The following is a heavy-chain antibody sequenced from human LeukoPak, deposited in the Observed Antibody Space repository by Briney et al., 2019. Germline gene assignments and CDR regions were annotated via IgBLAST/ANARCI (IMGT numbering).Heavy chain of an antibody. V-gene: IGHV3-23*01. Sequence: PGGTLRLSCAASGFTFSGYGMSWVRQAPGKGLKWVSAISGSGGSTYYADSVKGRITISRDNSKNTLYLQMNSLRAEDTAVYYCAKVDYGDSPFDYWGQGTLVTVSS. CDR2: ISGSGGST. CDR1: GFTFSGYG. J-gene: IGHJ4*02. D-gene: IGHD4-17*01. CDR3: AKVDYGDSPFDY.